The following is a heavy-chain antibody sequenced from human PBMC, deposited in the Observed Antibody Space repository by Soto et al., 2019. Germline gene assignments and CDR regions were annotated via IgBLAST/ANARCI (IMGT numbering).Heavy chain of an antibody. Sequence: SSETLSLTCAVYGGSFSGYYWSWIRQPPGKGLEWIGEINHSGSTNYNPSLKSRVTISVDTSKNQFSLKLSSVTAADTAVYYCARVSSSSWYRGVDYYYYGMDVWGQGTTVTVSS. V-gene: IGHV4-34*01. CDR1: GGSFSGYY. D-gene: IGHD6-13*01. CDR3: ARVSSSSWYRGVDYYYYGMDV. CDR2: INHSGST. J-gene: IGHJ6*02.